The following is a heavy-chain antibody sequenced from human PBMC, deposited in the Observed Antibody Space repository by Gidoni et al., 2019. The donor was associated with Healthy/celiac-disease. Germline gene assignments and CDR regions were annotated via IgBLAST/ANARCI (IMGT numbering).Heavy chain of an antibody. CDR3: ARGSGYCGGDCHENWFDP. CDR1: GGSISSGGYS. J-gene: IGHJ5*02. V-gene: IGHV4-30-2*01. D-gene: IGHD2-21*02. CDR2: IYHSGST. Sequence: QLQLQESGSGLVKPSQTLSLTCAVSGGSISSGGYSWSWIRRPPGKGLEWIGYIYHSGSTYYNPALKSRVTISVDRSKNQFSLKLSSVTAADTAVYYCARGSGYCGGDCHENWFDPWGQGTLVTVSS.